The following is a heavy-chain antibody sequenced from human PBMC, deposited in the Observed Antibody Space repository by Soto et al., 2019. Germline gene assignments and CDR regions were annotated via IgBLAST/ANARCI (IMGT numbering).Heavy chain of an antibody. J-gene: IGHJ6*02. CDR1: GGSFSGYY. CDR3: AGTAVLMVYAINYYGMDV. CDR2: INHSGST. V-gene: IGHV4-34*01. Sequence: ETLSLTCAVYGGSFSGYYWSWIRQPPGKGLEWIGEINHSGSTNYNPSLKSRVTISVDTSKNQFSLKLSSVTAADTAVYYCAGTAVLMVYAINYYGMDVWGQGTTVTVSS. D-gene: IGHD2-8*01.